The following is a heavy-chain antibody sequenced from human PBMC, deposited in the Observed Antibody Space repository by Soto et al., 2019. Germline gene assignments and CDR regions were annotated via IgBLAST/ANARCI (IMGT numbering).Heavy chain of an antibody. CDR1: GYPISSGYY. V-gene: IGHV4-38-2*01. J-gene: IGHJ6*02. CDR2: IQYRGTT. CDR3: ARVDYCRDGSCYYDPNMDV. Sequence: SVTLSLTCAPSGYPISSGYYWGWIRNPPGKGLGWIASIQYRGTTYYNPSLNSRVTISLDTSTSRFSLNLSSVTAADTAVYYCARVDYCRDGSCYYDPNMDVWGQGTTVTVSS. D-gene: IGHD2-15*01.